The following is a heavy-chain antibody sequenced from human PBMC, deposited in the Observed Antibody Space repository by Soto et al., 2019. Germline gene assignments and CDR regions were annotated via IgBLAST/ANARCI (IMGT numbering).Heavy chain of an antibody. J-gene: IGHJ6*02. CDR3: ARSQGSSTSLELYYYYYYGMDV. CDR1: GGTFGSYA. Sequence: QVQLVQSGAEVKKPGSSVKVSCKASGGTFGSYAISWVRQAPGQGLEWMGGIIPIPGTANYAHKAQGRVTIAADEFTSTAYMELSSLRSEDTAVYYCARSQGSSTSLELYYYYYYGMDVWGQGTTVTVSS. V-gene: IGHV1-69*01. D-gene: IGHD2-2*01. CDR2: IIPIPGTA.